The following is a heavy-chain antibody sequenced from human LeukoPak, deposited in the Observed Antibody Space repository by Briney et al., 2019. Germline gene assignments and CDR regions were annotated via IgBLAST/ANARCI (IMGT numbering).Heavy chain of an antibody. J-gene: IGHJ4*02. Sequence: SETLSLTCIVSGGSISSSSYYWGWIRQPPGKGLEWIGSIYYSGSTYYNPSLKSRVTISLDTSKNQFSLKLSSVTAADTAVYYCARGQWLVSRWGQGTLVTVSS. V-gene: IGHV4-39*01. CDR1: GGSISSSSYY. CDR3: ARGQWLVSR. CDR2: IYYSGST. D-gene: IGHD6-19*01.